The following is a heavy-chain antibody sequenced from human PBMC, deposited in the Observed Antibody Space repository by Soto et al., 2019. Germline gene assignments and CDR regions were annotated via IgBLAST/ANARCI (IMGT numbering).Heavy chain of an antibody. CDR1: GFTFRSYA. V-gene: IGHV3-30-3*01. Sequence: QVQLVESGGGVVQPGRSLRLSCGASGFTFRSYAIHWVCQAPGKGLERVAVISYDGSNKYYADSVKGRFTISRDNSKNTLYRQMNSLRAEDTAVYYCARDCSCYRDGYNLDYWGQGTLVTVSS. CDR2: ISYDGSNK. D-gene: IGHD3-22*01. J-gene: IGHJ4*02. CDR3: ARDCSCYRDGYNLDY.